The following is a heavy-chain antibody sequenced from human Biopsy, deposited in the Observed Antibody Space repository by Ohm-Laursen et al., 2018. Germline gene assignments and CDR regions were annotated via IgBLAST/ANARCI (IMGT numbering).Heavy chain of an antibody. CDR3: VKDIRRYFYGMDV. CDR1: DFTFDDYA. Sequence: LSLTCASSDFTFDDYAMSWVRQRPGKGLEWVSGITWNSGHIAYADSVKGRFTISRDSAKNVLWLQMNSLRVDDTAMYYCVKDIRRYFYGMDVWGQGTTVTVS. V-gene: IGHV3-9*01. D-gene: IGHD3-10*01. J-gene: IGHJ6*02. CDR2: ITWNSGHI.